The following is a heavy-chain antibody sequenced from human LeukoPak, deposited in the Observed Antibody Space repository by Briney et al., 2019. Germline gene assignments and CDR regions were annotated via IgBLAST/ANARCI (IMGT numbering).Heavy chain of an antibody. CDR1: GFPFSSFA. CDR3: ARGQEFDDGVFAS. Sequence: GGSLRLSCAASGFPFSSFAMTWVRQAPGKGLEWVSTIRSNGDTAYNADSVKGRFTISRDNSKNTVYLQMNSLRVEDTAIYYCARGQEFDDGVFASGGQGTLVTVSS. D-gene: IGHD1-1*01. V-gene: IGHV3-23*01. CDR2: IRSNGDTA. J-gene: IGHJ4*02.